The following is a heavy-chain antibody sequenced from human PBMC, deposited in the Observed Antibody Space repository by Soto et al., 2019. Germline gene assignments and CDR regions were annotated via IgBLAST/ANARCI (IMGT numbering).Heavy chain of an antibody. D-gene: IGHD3-16*01. V-gene: IGHV1-18*01. J-gene: IGHJ4*02. CDR1: GYTFTTGG. Sequence: SVKVSCKASGYTFTTGGISCVRQAPGQGLEWMGWISAYNGNTNYAQKFQGRVTMTTDTSTSTAYMEVRSLRFDDTAGYYCARGGNPIDYWGQGTLVTVSS. CDR2: ISAYNGNT. CDR3: ARGGNPIDY.